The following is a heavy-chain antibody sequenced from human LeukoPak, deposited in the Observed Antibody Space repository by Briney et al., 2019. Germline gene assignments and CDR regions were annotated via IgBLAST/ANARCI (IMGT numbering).Heavy chain of an antibody. Sequence: GGSLRLSCEASGFTFNNYAMHWVRQAPGEDLEWVAVISRDGTLQYYADSVKGRFTISRDNSKNTLYLQMNSLRAEDTAVYYCAKDHNYYDSSGYYLDAFDIWGQGTMVTVSS. V-gene: IGHV3-30*04. D-gene: IGHD3-22*01. J-gene: IGHJ3*02. CDR1: GFTFNNYA. CDR2: ISRDGTLQ. CDR3: AKDHNYYDSSGYYLDAFDI.